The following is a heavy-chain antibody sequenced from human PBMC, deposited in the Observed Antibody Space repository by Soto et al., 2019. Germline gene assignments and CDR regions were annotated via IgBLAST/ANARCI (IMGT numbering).Heavy chain of an antibody. V-gene: IGHV3-23*01. CDR2: ISGSGGST. CDR1: GFTFSSYA. CDR3: ANGAYQLPRDGLDY. D-gene: IGHD2-2*01. Sequence: LSLTCAASGFTFSSYAMSWVRQAPGKGLEWVSAISGSGGSTYYADSVKGRFTISRDNSKNTLYLQMNSLRAEDTAVYYCANGAYQLPRDGLDYWGQGTLVTVSS. J-gene: IGHJ4*02.